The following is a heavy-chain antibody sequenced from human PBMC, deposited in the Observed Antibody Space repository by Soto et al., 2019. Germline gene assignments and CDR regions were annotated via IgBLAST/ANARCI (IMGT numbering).Heavy chain of an antibody. CDR2: ISGSGGST. CDR3: ATSATPDMTTVTNFDY. V-gene: IGHV3-23*01. Sequence: EVQLLESGGGLVQPGGSLRLSCAASGFTFSSYAMSWVRQAPGKGLEWVSAISGSGGSTYYPDSVKGRFTISRDNSKNTLYLQMNSLRAEDTAVYYCATSATPDMTTVTNFDYWGQGTLVTVSS. D-gene: IGHD4-17*01. CDR1: GFTFSSYA. J-gene: IGHJ4*02.